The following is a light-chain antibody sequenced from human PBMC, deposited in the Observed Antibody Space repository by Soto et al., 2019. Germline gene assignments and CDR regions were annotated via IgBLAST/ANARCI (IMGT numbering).Light chain of an antibody. CDR1: QGINSY. V-gene: IGKV1-9*01. J-gene: IGKJ1*01. Sequence: DIQLTQSPSFLSASVGDRVTITCRASQGINSYLAWYQQKPGKAPKLLIYEASTLQSGVPSRFSGSGSGTEFTLTISSLQPEDFATYYCLQHNSYPVGFGQGTKVDIK. CDR2: EAS. CDR3: LQHNSYPVG.